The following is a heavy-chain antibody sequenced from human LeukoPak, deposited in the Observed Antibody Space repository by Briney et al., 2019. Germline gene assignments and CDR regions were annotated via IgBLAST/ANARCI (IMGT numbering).Heavy chain of an antibody. Sequence: GGSLRLSCAASGFSFSSYGMHWVRQAPGKGLEWVAVISYDGSKEYYADSVKGRFTISRDSSKNTLDLQMNSLRAEDTAVYYCAKPPYDSSGYYQSTFDYWGQGTLVTVSS. CDR2: ISYDGSKE. CDR3: AKPPYDSSGYYQSTFDY. D-gene: IGHD3-22*01. CDR1: GFSFSSYG. J-gene: IGHJ4*02. V-gene: IGHV3-30*18.